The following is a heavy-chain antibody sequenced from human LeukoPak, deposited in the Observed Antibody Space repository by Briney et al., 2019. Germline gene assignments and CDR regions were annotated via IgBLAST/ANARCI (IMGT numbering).Heavy chain of an antibody. CDR1: GGSISSTNYY. V-gene: IGHV4-39*01. CDR2: IYYSGSI. D-gene: IGHD4/OR15-4a*01. CDR3: ARHDYGYSVDY. Sequence: SETLSLTCIVSGGSISSTNYYWGWIRQPPGKGLEWIASIYYSGSIYYNPSLKSRVTMSVDTSKNQFSLNLSSVTAADTAVYYCARHDYGYSVDYWGQGALVTVSS. J-gene: IGHJ4*02.